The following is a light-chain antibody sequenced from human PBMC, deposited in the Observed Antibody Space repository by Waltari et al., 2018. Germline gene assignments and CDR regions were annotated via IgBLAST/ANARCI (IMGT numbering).Light chain of an antibody. CDR2: GAS. J-gene: IGKJ4*01. V-gene: IGKV3-15*01. Sequence: EIVMTQSPVTLSVSPGERATLACRASQSISSNLAWYQQKPGQSPRLLIHGASTRATGIPARFSGSGSGTDFTLTISSLQSEDFAVYFCQQYNTWPTFGRGTKVEIK. CDR3: QQYNTWPT. CDR1: QSISSN.